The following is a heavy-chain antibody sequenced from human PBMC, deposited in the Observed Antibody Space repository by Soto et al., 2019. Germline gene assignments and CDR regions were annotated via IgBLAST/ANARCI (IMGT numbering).Heavy chain of an antibody. D-gene: IGHD1-1*01. CDR2: ISAHNGRT. CDR3: ARGRYGDY. V-gene: IGHV1-18*01. J-gene: IGHJ4*02. CDR1: GYAFTTYG. Sequence: QVHLVQSGAEVKKPGASVKVSCKGSGYAFTTYGITWVRQAPGQGLEWMGWISAHNGRTNYAQKLQGRVTVTRDTCTSTAYMELRSLRSDGTAVYYCARGRYGDYWGQGALVTVSS.